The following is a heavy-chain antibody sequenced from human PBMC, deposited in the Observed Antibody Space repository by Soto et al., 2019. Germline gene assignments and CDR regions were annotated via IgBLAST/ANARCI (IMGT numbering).Heavy chain of an antibody. Sequence: GSLLLPCPPPGFTFSIYGMQWVRQAPGKGLEWVALIWYDGNYKYYADSVKGRFTVSRDNSKNTLYLQMSSLRDEDTAVYYCARDRVEMATIGTPPGHWGQGTQVTVYS. CDR3: ARDRVEMATIGTPPGH. CDR1: GFTFSIYG. D-gene: IGHD5-12*01. J-gene: IGHJ4*02. CDR2: IWYDGNYK. V-gene: IGHV3-33*01.